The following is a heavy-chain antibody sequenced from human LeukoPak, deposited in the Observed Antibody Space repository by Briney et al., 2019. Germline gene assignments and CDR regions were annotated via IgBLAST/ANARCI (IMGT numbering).Heavy chain of an antibody. CDR1: GGSISSSSYY. Sequence: PSETLSLTCTVSGGSISSSSYYWGWIRQPPGKGLEWIGSIYYSGSTYYNPSLKSRVTISVDTSKNQFSLKLSSVTAADTAVYYCARLGGPTGTLDYWGQGTLVTVSS. CDR3: ARLGGPTGTLDY. V-gene: IGHV4-39*01. J-gene: IGHJ4*02. D-gene: IGHD1-1*01. CDR2: IYYSGST.